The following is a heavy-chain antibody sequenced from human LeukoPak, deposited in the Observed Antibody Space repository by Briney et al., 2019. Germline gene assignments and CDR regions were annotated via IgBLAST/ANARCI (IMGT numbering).Heavy chain of an antibody. V-gene: IGHV3-7*03. J-gene: IGHJ4*02. CDR2: IRPDGSDK. CDR3: VSAKTCGGDCYHFDY. CDR1: GFSFSRSW. Sequence: GGSLRLSCAASGFSFSRSWMSWVRQAPGKGLEWVANIRPDGSDKCYVDSVRGRFIISRDDAKNSLYLQMNSLRAEDTAVYYCVSAKTCGGDCYHFDYWGQGALVTVSS. D-gene: IGHD2-21*02.